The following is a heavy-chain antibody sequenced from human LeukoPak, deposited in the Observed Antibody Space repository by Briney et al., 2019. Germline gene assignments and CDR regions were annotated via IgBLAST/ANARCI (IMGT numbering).Heavy chain of an antibody. V-gene: IGHV3-9*01. J-gene: IGHJ5*02. D-gene: IGHD3-3*01. CDR1: GFIFDDYA. CDR3: AKASVRFLELGWFDP. Sequence: GRSLRLSCAASGFIFDDYAMHWVRQAPGKGLEWVSGISWNSGNIGYADSVKGRFTISRDNAKNSLYLQMNSLRAEDTALYYCAKASVRFLELGWFDPWGQGTLVTVSS. CDR2: ISWNSGNI.